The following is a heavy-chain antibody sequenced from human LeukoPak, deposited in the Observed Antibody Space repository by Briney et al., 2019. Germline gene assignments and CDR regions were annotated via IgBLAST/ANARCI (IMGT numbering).Heavy chain of an antibody. D-gene: IGHD2-2*01. V-gene: IGHV4-4*07. CDR1: GGSISSYY. CDR3: ASPVGYCSSTSCPGDY. J-gene: IGHJ4*02. Sequence: SETLSLTCTVSGGSISSYYWSWIRQPAGKGLEWIGRIYTSGSTNYNPSLKSRVTMSVDTSKNQFSLKLSSVTAADTAVYYCASPVGYCSSTSCPGDYWGQGTLVTVSS. CDR2: IYTSGST.